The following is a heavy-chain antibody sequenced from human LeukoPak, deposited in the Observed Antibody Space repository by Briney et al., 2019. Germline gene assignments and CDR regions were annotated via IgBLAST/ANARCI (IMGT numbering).Heavy chain of an antibody. CDR1: GGSLSGFY. J-gene: IGHJ4*02. D-gene: IGHD3-10*01. V-gene: IGHV4-34*01. CDR3: ARGGGGRFKF. CDR2: VNHSGRT. Sequence: SETLSLTCALYGGSLSGFYWSWTRQPPGKGLEWIGEVNHSGRTNYHPSLESRATISVDTSKNQFSLKVTSATAADTAVYYCARGGGGRFKFWGQGTQIIVSS.